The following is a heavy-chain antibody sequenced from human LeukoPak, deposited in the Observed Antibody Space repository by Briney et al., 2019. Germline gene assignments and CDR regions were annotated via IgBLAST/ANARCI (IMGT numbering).Heavy chain of an antibody. J-gene: IGHJ4*02. CDR2: MNPNSGNT. D-gene: IGHD3-10*01. Sequence: ASVKVSCKASGYTFTSYDINWVRQATGQGLEWMGWMNPNSGNTGYAQKFQGRVTMTRNTSISTAYMELSSLRSADTAVYYCARGPIGSGSYYIDYWGQGTLVTVSS. CDR1: GYTFTSYD. CDR3: ARGPIGSGSYYIDY. V-gene: IGHV1-8*01.